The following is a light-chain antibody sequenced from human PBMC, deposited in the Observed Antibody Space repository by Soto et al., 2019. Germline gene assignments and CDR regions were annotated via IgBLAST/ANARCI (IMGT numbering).Light chain of an antibody. CDR2: VAS. J-gene: IGKJ3*01. CDR3: QLYDGSPPFT. CDR1: QSVSRSY. V-gene: IGKV3-20*01. Sequence: EIVLTQSPGTLSLSPGERATLSCRASQSVSRSYLAWYQQKPGQAPRLLIYVASSSATGSPDRFSGSGSGTDFTLTISNLEPEDSAVYYCQLYDGSPPFTFGPGTKVDIK.